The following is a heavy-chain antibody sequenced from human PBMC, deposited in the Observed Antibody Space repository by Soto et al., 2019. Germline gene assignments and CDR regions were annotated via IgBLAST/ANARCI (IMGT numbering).Heavy chain of an antibody. V-gene: IGHV3-15*07. Sequence: GGSLRLSCAASGFTFSNAWMNWVRQAPGKGLEWVGRIKSKTDGGTTDYAAPVKGRFTISRDDSKNTLYLQMNSLKTEDIAVYYCTTARGIAVAGTNDYWGQGTLGTVSS. D-gene: IGHD6-19*01. J-gene: IGHJ4*02. CDR3: TTARGIAVAGTNDY. CDR1: GFTFSNAW. CDR2: IKSKTDGGTT.